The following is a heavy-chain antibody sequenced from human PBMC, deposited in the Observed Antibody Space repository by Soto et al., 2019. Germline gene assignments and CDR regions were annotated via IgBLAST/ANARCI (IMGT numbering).Heavy chain of an antibody. V-gene: IGHV3-74*01. D-gene: IGHD2-8*01. CDR2: ISSDGSST. CDR3: SRGGPGVPMYYSDY. J-gene: IGHJ4*02. CDR1: GFIFSEYW. Sequence: ELQLVESGGDIVRAGGSLRLSCAASGFIFSEYWMHWVRQAPGKGLVWVSRISSDGSSTHYADSVKGRFTISRDNSKNTLYLQMNSLTAEDTGVFYCSRGGPGVPMYYSDYWGQGTLVTVSS.